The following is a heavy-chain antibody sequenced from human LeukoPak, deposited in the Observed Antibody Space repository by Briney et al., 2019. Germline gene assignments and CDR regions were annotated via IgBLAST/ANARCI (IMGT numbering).Heavy chain of an antibody. CDR3: ARVYDFWSGIIDY. V-gene: IGHV3-74*01. J-gene: IGHJ4*02. CDR1: GFTFSSYW. D-gene: IGHD3-3*01. Sequence: PGGSLRLSCAASGFTFSSYWVHWVRQAPGEGLVWVSRINSDGSSTSYADSVKGRFTISRDNAKNTLYLQMNSLRAEDTAVYYCARVYDFWSGIIDYWGQGTLVTVSS. CDR2: INSDGSST.